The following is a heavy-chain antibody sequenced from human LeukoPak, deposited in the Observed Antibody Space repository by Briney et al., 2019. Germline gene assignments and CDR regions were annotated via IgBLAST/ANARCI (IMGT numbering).Heavy chain of an antibody. J-gene: IGHJ3*02. CDR3: ARDPLDISRWANAFDI. V-gene: IGHV3-30*03. CDR1: GFTFTSYG. CDR2: MSYNGNK. Sequence: GGSLRLSCAASGFTFTSYGFHWVRQAPGKALEWVAFMSYNGNKKYGDSVKGRFTISRDNAKNTLHLQMNGLRPDDTAVYYCARDPLDISRWANAFDIWGQGTLVTVSS. D-gene: IGHD2-2*03.